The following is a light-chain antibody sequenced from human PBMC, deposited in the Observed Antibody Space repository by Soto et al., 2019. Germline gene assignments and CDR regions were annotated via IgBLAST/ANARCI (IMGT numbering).Light chain of an antibody. J-gene: IGKJ1*01. CDR1: QTVISW. CDR2: NAS. V-gene: IGKV1-5*03. CDR3: QHYNSYSEA. Sequence: DIQMTQSPSTLSGSVGDRFTITCRASQTVISWLAWYQQKPCKAPKLLIYNASTLKSGVPSRFSGSGSGTESTLTISSLQPDDFATYYCQHYNSYSEAFGTGTKVDIK.